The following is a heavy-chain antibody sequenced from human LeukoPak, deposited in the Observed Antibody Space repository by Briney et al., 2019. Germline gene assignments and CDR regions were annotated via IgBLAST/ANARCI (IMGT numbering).Heavy chain of an antibody. CDR1: GDSIGSGHYY. CDR3: ARRSHCTGSSCPSV. J-gene: IGHJ6*02. Sequence: PSETLSLTCTISGDSIGSGHYYWVWIRQRPGKGLEWVGSIYFDGSTYYNPALKSRVTIFSDTSKVQFSLKLSSVTATDTAVYYCARRSHCTGSSCPSVWGQGTTVTVSS. V-gene: IGHV4-39*01. D-gene: IGHD2-15*01. CDR2: IYFDGST.